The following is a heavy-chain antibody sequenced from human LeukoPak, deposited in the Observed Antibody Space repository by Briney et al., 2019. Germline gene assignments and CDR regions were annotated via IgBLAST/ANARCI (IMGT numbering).Heavy chain of an antibody. V-gene: IGHV3-74*01. CDR3: VRDLDLGGYSSFEY. Sequence: GGSLRLSCAVSGFTFSDNFMDWVRLAPGKGLEWVSRIKSDGSSSTYADSVKGRFTISRDNAKNSLYLQMNTLRAEDTAVYYCVRDLDLGGYSSFEYWGQGTLVTVSS. D-gene: IGHD4-23*01. J-gene: IGHJ4*02. CDR1: GFTFSDNF. CDR2: IKSDGSSS.